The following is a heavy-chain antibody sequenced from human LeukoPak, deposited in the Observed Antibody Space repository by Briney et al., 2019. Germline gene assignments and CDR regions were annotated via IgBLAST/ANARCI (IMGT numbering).Heavy chain of an antibody. J-gene: IGHJ3*02. CDR3: AREEWPLGYDAFDI. D-gene: IGHD3-3*01. CDR2: IYTSGST. V-gene: IGHV4-61*02. Sequence: SETLSLTCTVSGGSISSGSYYWSWIRQPAGKGLEWIGRIYTSGSTNYNPSLKSRVTMSVDTSKNQFSLELSSVTAADTAVYYCAREEWPLGYDAFDIWGQGTMVTVSS. CDR1: GGSISSGSYY.